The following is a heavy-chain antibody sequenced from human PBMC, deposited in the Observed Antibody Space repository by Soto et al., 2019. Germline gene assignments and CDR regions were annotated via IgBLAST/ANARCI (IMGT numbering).Heavy chain of an antibody. D-gene: IGHD6-13*01. J-gene: IGHJ6*02. V-gene: IGHV4-4*02. CDR3: ARGPSSSWGYYYYGMDV. CDR1: GGSISSSNW. CDR2: IYHSGST. Sequence: SETLSLTCAVSGGSISSSNWWSWVRQPPGKGLEWIGEIYHSGSTNYNPSLKSRVTISVDKSKNQFSLKLSSVTAADTAVYYCARGPSSSWGYYYYGMDVWGQGTTVTVSS.